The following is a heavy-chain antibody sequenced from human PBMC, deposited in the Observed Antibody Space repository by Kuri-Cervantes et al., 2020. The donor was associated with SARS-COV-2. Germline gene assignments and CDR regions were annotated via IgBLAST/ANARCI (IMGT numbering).Heavy chain of an antibody. V-gene: IGHV1-18*01. CDR3: ARSHTLYGGNSSPWDY. CDR1: GYTFKTYG. J-gene: IGHJ4*02. CDR2: INPYNDNT. Sequence: ASVKVSCKASGYTFKTYGISWVRQAPGRGLEWMGYINPYNDNTSYAQIIQGRVTLTTDTSTNTAYMELRSLRSFDTAVYFCARSHTLYGGNSSPWDYWGQGTLVTVSS. D-gene: IGHD4-23*01.